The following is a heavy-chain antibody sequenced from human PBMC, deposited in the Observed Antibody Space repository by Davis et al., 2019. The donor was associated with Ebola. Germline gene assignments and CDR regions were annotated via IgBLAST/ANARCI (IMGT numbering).Heavy chain of an antibody. CDR3: AKGGGTSSSDFRRT. CDR2: ISDSGGST. Sequence: ESLKISCGGSGFTFSNYGMNWVRQAPGKGLEWVSGISDSGGSTHYADSVKGRFTISRDNSKNTLYLQMNSLRAEDTAVYYCAKGGGTSSSDFRRTWGQGTLVTVSS. V-gene: IGHV3-23*01. D-gene: IGHD6-6*01. CDR1: GFTFSNYG. J-gene: IGHJ5*02.